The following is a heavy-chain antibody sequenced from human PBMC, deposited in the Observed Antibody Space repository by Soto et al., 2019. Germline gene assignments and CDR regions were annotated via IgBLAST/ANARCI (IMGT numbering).Heavy chain of an antibody. CDR1: GFTFNTYS. Sequence: QVQLVESGGGVVQPGRSLRLSCAASGFTFNTYSMHWVRQAPGKGLEWVAIISHDGNHKYYADSVKGRLTIPRDNSKNTLYRQMDSLRGEDTAVYYCARDKEAYSSNWDYYYYGMDVWGQGTTVTVS. V-gene: IGHV3-30-3*01. CDR2: ISHDGNHK. J-gene: IGHJ6*02. D-gene: IGHD6-13*01. CDR3: ARDKEAYSSNWDYYYYGMDV.